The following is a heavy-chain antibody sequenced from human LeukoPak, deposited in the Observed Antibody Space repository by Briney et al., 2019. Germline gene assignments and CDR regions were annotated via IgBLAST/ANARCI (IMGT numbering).Heavy chain of an antibody. CDR3: ASGSSWRKIDY. D-gene: IGHD6-13*01. CDR2: IYYSGST. V-gene: IGHV4-39*01. CDR1: GGSISSSNW. J-gene: IGHJ4*02. Sequence: SETLSLTCAVSGGSISSSNWWSWVRQPPGKGLEWIGSIYYSGSTYYNPSLKSRVTISVDTSKNQFSLKLSSVTAADTAVYYCASGSSWRKIDYWGQGTLVTVSS.